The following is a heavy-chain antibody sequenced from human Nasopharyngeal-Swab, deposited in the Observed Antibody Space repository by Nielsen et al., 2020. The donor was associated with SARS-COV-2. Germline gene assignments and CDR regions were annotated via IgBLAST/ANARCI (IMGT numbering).Heavy chain of an antibody. CDR2: IYYSGST. D-gene: IGHD2-2*01. Sequence: ETLSLTCTVSGGSISSSSYYWGWIRQPPGKGLEWIGSIYYSGSTYYNPSLKSRVTISVDTSKNQFSLKLSSVTAADTAVYYCARDQVVVVPAAMGGAFDIWGQGTMVTVSS. CDR3: ARDQVVVVPAAMGGAFDI. V-gene: IGHV4-39*07. J-gene: IGHJ3*02. CDR1: GGSISSSSYY.